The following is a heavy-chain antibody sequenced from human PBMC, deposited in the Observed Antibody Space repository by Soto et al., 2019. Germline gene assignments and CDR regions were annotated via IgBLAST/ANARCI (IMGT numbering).Heavy chain of an antibody. V-gene: IGHV3-23*01. D-gene: IGHD3-10*01. J-gene: IGHJ6*02. CDR2: ISGSGGST. CDR1: GFTFSSYA. Sequence: GGSLRLSCAASGFTFSSYAMSWVRQAPGKGLEWVSAISGSGGSTYYADSVKGRFTISRDNSKNTLYLQMNSLRAEDTAVYYCATLTMVRVHGMDVWGQGTTVTVSS. CDR3: ATLTMVRVHGMDV.